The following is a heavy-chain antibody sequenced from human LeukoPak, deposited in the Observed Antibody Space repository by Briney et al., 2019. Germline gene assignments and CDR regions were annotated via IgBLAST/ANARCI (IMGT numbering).Heavy chain of an antibody. J-gene: IGHJ4*02. Sequence: ASVKVSCKASGYTFTSYAMHWVRQAPGQRLEWMGWINAGNGNTKYSQKFQGRVTITRDTSASTAYMELSSLRSEDTAVYYCARDLVRGGKPKYYFDYWGQGTLVTVSS. CDR2: INAGNGNT. CDR3: ARDLVRGGKPKYYFDY. V-gene: IGHV1-3*01. CDR1: GYTFTSYA. D-gene: IGHD4-23*01.